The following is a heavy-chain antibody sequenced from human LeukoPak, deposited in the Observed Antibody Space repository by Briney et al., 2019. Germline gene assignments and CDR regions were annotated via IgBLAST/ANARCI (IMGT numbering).Heavy chain of an antibody. J-gene: IGHJ6*03. CDR1: GGSFSGYY. D-gene: IGHD4/OR15-4a*01. V-gene: IGHV4-34*01. CDR3: ARGRRVGAYYYYYMDV. Sequence: SETLSLTCAVYGGSFSGYYWSWIRQPPGKGLEWIGEINHSGSTNYNPSLKSRVTISVDTSKNQFSLKLSSVTAADTAVYYCARGRRVGAYYYYYMDVWGKGTTVTVSS. CDR2: INHSGST.